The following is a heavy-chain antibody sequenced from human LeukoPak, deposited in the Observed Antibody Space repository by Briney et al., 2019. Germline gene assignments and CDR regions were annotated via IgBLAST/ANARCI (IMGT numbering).Heavy chain of an antibody. CDR2: INSDGSWT. CDR1: GNYW. D-gene: IGHD2/OR15-2a*01. Sequence: GGSLRLSCAASGNYWMHWVRQAPGKGLVWVSHINSDGSWTSYADSVRGRFTISKDNAKNTVYLQMNSLRAEDTAVYYCVSFYESYWGRGTLVTVSS. CDR3: VSFYESY. V-gene: IGHV3-74*01. J-gene: IGHJ4*02.